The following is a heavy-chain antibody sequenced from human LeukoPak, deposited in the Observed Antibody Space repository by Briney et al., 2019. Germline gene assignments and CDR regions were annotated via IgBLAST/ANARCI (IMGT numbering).Heavy chain of an antibody. CDR2: ISGSGGST. V-gene: IGHV3-23*01. CDR3: ARDSAVATYYGVDV. CDR1: GFTFSSYA. Sequence: GGSLRLSCAASGFTFSSYAMGWVRQGPGKGLEWVSGISGSGGSTYYADSVKGRFTISRDNSKNTLYLQMNSLRADDTAVYYCARDSAVATYYGVDVWGQGITVTVSS. J-gene: IGHJ6*02. D-gene: IGHD6-19*01.